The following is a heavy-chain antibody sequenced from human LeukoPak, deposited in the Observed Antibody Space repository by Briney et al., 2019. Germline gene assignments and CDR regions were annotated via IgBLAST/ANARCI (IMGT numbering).Heavy chain of an antibody. CDR1: GFSFSSYS. D-gene: IGHD2-2*01. V-gene: IGHV3-21*01. J-gene: IGHJ4*02. Sequence: PGGSLRLSCEASGFSFSSYSMSWVRQAPGKGLEWVSSISSSSNNINYADSVKGRFTISRDNAMNSVHLQMNSLRVEDTAVYYCARGYQRPDYWGQGTLITVSS. CDR2: ISSSSNNI. CDR3: ARGYQRPDY.